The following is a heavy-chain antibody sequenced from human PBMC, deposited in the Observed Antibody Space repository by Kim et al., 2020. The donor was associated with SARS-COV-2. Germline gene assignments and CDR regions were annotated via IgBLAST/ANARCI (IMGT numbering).Heavy chain of an antibody. V-gene: IGHV3-23*01. CDR3: AKMGQYYYDSSGYYNWFDP. CDR2: ISGSGGST. D-gene: IGHD3-22*01. J-gene: IGHJ5*02. CDR1: GFTFSSYA. Sequence: GGSLRLSCAASGFTFSSYAMSWVRQAPGKGLEWVSAISGSGGSTYYADSVKGRFTISRDNSKNTLYLQMNSLRAEDTAVYYCAKMGQYYYDSSGYYNWFDPWGQGTLVTVSS.